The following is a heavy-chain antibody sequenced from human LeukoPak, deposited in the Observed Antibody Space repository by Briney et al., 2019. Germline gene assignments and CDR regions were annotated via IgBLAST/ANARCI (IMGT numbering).Heavy chain of an antibody. J-gene: IGHJ4*02. D-gene: IGHD4-17*01. Sequence: GSLRLSCVASGFTFSGYEMSWIRQPPGKGLEWIGEINHSGSTNYNPSLKSRVTISVDTSKNQFSLKLSSVTAADTAVYYCARSPEGGQDDYGDPFDYWGQGTLVTVSS. V-gene: IGHV4-34*01. CDR1: GFTFSGYE. CDR3: ARSPEGGQDDYGDPFDY. CDR2: INHSGST.